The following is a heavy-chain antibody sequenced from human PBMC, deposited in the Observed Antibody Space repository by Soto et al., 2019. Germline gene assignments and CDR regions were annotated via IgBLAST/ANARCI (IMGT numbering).Heavy chain of an antibody. CDR1: GFTFSSYS. D-gene: IGHD3-10*01. CDR2: ISSSGTI. Sequence: PGGSLRLSCAASGFTFSSYSMNWVRQAPGKGLEWVSYISSSGTIYYADSEKGRFTISRDNARNSLYLQMNSLRAEDTAVYYCGREYYGWGTKVTWGQETLVTVS. CDR3: GREYYGWGTKVT. V-gene: IGHV3-48*01. J-gene: IGHJ5*02.